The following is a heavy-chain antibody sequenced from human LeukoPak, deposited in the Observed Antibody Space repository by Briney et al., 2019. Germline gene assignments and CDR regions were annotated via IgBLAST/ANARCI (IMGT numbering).Heavy chain of an antibody. V-gene: IGHV3-21*01. CDR3: ARGGEYCSGGSCYPYYFDY. Sequence: PGESLRLSCAASGFTFSSYSMNWVRQAPGKGLEWVSSISSSSSYIYYADSVKGRFTISRDNAKNSLYLQMNSLRAEDTAVYYCARGGEYCSGGSCYPYYFDYWGQGTLVTVSS. D-gene: IGHD2-15*01. CDR1: GFTFSSYS. J-gene: IGHJ4*02. CDR2: ISSSSSYI.